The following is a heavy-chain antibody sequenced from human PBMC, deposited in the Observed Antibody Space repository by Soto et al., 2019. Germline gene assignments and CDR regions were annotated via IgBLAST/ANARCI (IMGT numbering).Heavy chain of an antibody. V-gene: IGHV4-59*08. CDR2: IDSNGGT. D-gene: IGHD3-10*01. CDR1: DDSSSNYK. J-gene: IGHJ6*02. Sequence: SETLSLTCTVSDDSSSNYKWSWIRQPPGRRLEWIGYIDSNGGTSYNPSLQSRVTISIDTSTKQFFLKLSSVTAADTAVYYCVRQGFGRLHGLVDVWGQGTTVNVS. CDR3: VRQGFGRLHGLVDV.